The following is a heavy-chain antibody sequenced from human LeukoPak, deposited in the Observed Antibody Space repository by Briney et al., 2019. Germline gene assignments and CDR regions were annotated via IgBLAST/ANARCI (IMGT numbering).Heavy chain of an antibody. D-gene: IGHD2-8*01. Sequence: GASVKVSCKASGYTFTSYGISWVRQAPGQGLEWMGWISAYNGNTNYAQKLQGRVTMTTDTSTSTAYMELRSLRSDDTAVYYCARNGVGLGYYYYMDVWGKGTTVTVSS. J-gene: IGHJ6*03. CDR3: ARNGVGLGYYYYMDV. V-gene: IGHV1-18*01. CDR1: GYTFTSYG. CDR2: ISAYNGNT.